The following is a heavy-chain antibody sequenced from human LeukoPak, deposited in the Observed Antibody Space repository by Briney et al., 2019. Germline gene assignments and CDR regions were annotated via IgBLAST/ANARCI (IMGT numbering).Heavy chain of an antibody. D-gene: IGHD3-10*01. V-gene: IGHV1-2*02. CDR2: INPNSGGI. CDR3: ARDRVLLWFGELRTKGKYYFDY. J-gene: IGHJ4*02. Sequence: GASVKVSCKASGYTFTGYYMHWVRQAPGQGLEWMGWINPNSGGINYAQKFQGRVTMTRDTSISTAYMELSRLRSDDTAVYYCARDRVLLWFGELRTKGKYYFDYWGQGTLVTVSS. CDR1: GYTFTGYY.